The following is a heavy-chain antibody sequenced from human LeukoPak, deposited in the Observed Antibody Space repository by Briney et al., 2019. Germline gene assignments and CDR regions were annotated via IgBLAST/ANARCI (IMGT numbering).Heavy chain of an antibody. CDR1: GFTFSYNW. V-gene: IGHV3-74*01. CDR2: IDNDGSST. D-gene: IGHD1-26*01. CDR3: ARDQSIAGPTTADY. J-gene: IGHJ4*02. Sequence: GGSLRLSCAASGFTFSYNWMHWVRQAPGKGLVWVSRIDNDGSSTNYADSVKGRFTISRDNAKNTLYLQMNSLRAEDTAVYYCARDQSIAGPTTADYWGQGTLVTVSS.